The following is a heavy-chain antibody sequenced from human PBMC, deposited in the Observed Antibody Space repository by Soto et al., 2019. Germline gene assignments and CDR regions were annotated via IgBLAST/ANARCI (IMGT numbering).Heavy chain of an antibody. CDR2: IWYDGSNK. D-gene: IGHD6-19*01. J-gene: IGHJ4*02. Sequence: GGSLRLSCAASGFTFSSYGMHWVRQAPGKGLEWVAVIWYDGSNKYYADSVKGRFTISRDNSKNTLYLQMNSLRAEDTAVYYCARDGGVYSSGRKTFDYWGQGTLVTVSS. V-gene: IGHV3-33*01. CDR1: GFTFSSYG. CDR3: ARDGGVYSSGRKTFDY.